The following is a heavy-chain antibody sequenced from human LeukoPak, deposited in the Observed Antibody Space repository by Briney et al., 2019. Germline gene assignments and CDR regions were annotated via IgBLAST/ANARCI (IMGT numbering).Heavy chain of an antibody. CDR2: ITFDGSNK. CDR3: AKVITMVRGVIPRADAYYYCGMDV. V-gene: IGHV3-30*18. Sequence: QPGRCLRLSCAASAFTFSIYGMHSVRQAPGEGRGWGAAITFDGSNKYYADSVKGRFTISRDNTKNTQYLQMKSLRAEDTAVYYCAKVITMVRGVIPRADAYYYCGMDVWGQGTTVTVSS. CDR1: AFTFSIYG. D-gene: IGHD3-10*01. J-gene: IGHJ6*02.